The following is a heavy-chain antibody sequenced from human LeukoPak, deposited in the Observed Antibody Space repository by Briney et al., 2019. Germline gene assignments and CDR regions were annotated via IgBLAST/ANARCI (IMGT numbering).Heavy chain of an antibody. CDR3: ARQGSYGYYYYGMDV. CDR1: GGSISRYY. V-gene: IGHV4-59*08. CDR2: IYYSGST. Sequence: SETLSLTCTVSGGSISRYYWSWIRQPPGQGLEWIGYIYYSGSTNYNPSLKSRVTISVDTSKNQFSLKLSSVTAADTAVYYCARQGSYGYYYYGMDVWGQGTTVTVSS. J-gene: IGHJ6*02. D-gene: IGHD3-10*01.